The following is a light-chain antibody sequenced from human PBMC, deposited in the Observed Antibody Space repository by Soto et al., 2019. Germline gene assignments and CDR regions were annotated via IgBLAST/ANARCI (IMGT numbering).Light chain of an antibody. V-gene: IGKV3D-15*01. CDR2: GAS. J-gene: IGKJ1*01. CDR1: QSVSNN. Sequence: EIVITQSPATLSVSPGERATLSCRAMQSVSNNLAWYQQKPCQAPRLRSYGASIRATGVPARFSGSGSGTEFTLTVSSLQSEDFAVYYCQQYNNWPPWTCGRGHKVEIK. CDR3: QQYNNWPPWT.